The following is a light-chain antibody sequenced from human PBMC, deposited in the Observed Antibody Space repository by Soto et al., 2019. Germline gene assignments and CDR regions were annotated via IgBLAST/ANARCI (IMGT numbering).Light chain of an antibody. CDR3: QHYNSWRYS. CDR1: QTITSN. Sequence: DIVMTQSPATLSVSPGERATLSCRASQTITSNLAWYQQKPGQAPRLLIYGASTRATGIPARLSGIGCGTDFTLTISSLRADDFGVYYCQHYNSWRYSFGQGTKLEIK. V-gene: IGKV3-15*01. J-gene: IGKJ2*01. CDR2: GAS.